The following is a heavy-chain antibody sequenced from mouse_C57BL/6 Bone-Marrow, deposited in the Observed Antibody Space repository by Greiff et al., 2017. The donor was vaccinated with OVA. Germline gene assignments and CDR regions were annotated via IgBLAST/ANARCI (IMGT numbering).Heavy chain of an antibody. D-gene: IGHD1-1*01. Sequence: QVQLQQSGAELVRPGASVKMSCKASGYTFTSYTMHWVKQRPGQGLEWIGYINPSSGYTKYNQKFKDKATLTADKSSSTAYMQLSSLTSEDSAVYYCARSSYNYFDYWGQGTTLSVSS. CDR1: GYTFTSYT. CDR3: ARSSYNYFDY. V-gene: IGHV1-4*01. CDR2: INPSSGYT. J-gene: IGHJ2*01.